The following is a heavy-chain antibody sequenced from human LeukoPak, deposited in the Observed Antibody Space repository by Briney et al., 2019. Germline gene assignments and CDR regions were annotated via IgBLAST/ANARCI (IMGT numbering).Heavy chain of an antibody. CDR2: INPNSGGT. CDR1: RYTFTSYY. V-gene: IGHV1-2*02. D-gene: IGHD3-22*01. J-gene: IGHJ4*02. CDR3: ARDERETYYYDSSGYSLDY. Sequence: ASVKVSCKASRYTFTSYYMHWLRQAPGQGLEYIAWINPNSGGTNYAQKFQGRVTMTRDTSISTAYMELSRLRSDHTAVYYCARDERETYYYDSSGYSLDYWGQGTLVTVSS.